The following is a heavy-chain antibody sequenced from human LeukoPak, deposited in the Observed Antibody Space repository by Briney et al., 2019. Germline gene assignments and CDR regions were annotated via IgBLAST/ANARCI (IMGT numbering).Heavy chain of an antibody. CDR1: GFTFGSYA. V-gene: IGHV3-23*01. CDR2: VSDGGGTT. CDR3: AKDSGYSFGLRASDY. D-gene: IGHD5-18*01. J-gene: IGHJ4*02. Sequence: GGSLRLSCAASGFTFGSYAMSWVRQAPGKGLEWVSVVSDGGGTTYYADSVKGRFTISRDNSKNTLYLQMNSLRAEDTAVYYCAKDSGYSFGLRASDYWGQGTLVTVSS.